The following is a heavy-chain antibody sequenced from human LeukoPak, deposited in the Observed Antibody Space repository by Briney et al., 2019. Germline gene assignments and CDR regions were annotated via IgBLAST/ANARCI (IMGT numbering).Heavy chain of an antibody. CDR1: GGSFSGYY. Sequence: PSETLSLTCAVYGGSFSGYYWSWIRQPPGKGLECIGEINHSGSTNYNPSLKSRVTISVDTSKNQFSLKLSSVTAADTAVYYCARVVRFLGSGRAIDYWGQGTLVTVSS. J-gene: IGHJ4*02. D-gene: IGHD4-23*01. CDR3: ARVVRFLGSGRAIDY. CDR2: INHSGST. V-gene: IGHV4-34*01.